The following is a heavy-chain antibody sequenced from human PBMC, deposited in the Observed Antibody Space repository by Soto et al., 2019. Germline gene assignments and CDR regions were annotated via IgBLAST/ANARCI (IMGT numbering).Heavy chain of an antibody. CDR2: IWYDGSNK. Sequence: GSLRLSCAASGFTFSSYGMHWVRQAPGKGLEWVAVIWYDGSNKYYADSVKGRFTISRDNSKNTLYLQMNSLRAEDTAVYYCARVAAAYYYGMDVWGQGTTVTVSS. D-gene: IGHD6-13*01. CDR1: GFTFSSYG. J-gene: IGHJ6*02. CDR3: ARVAAAYYYGMDV. V-gene: IGHV3-33*01.